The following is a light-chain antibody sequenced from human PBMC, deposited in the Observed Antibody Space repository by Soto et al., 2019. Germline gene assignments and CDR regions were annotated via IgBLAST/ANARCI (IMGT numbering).Light chain of an antibody. Sequence: EVVLTQSPATLSLSPGEGATLSCRASQSIGNYLAWYQQKPGQAPRLLTYATSNRATGIPARFSGSGSGTDFTLTISSLEPEDFAVYYCQQRSSWPFSFGPGTKVDI. CDR2: ATS. CDR3: QQRSSWPFS. V-gene: IGKV3-11*01. CDR1: QSIGNY. J-gene: IGKJ3*01.